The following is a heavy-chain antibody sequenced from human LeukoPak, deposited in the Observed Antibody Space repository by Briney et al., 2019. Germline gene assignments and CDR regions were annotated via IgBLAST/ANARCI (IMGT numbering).Heavy chain of an antibody. CDR2: INPNSGGT. V-gene: IGHV1-2*02. J-gene: IGHJ4*02. CDR1: GYTFTGYY. CDR3: ARVNSWIWWELPFDY. D-gene: IGHD1-26*01. Sequence: GASVKVSCKASGYTFTGYYMHWVRQAPGQGLEWMGWINPNSGGTNYAQKFQGRVTMTRDTSISTAYMELSRLRSDDTAVYYCARVNSWIWWELPFDYWGQGTLVTVSS.